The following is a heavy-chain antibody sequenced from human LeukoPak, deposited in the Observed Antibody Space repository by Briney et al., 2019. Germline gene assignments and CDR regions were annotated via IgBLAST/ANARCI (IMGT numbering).Heavy chain of an antibody. J-gene: IGHJ4*02. V-gene: IGHV5-10-1*01. CDR2: IDPSDSYT. CDR3: ARGGHEYSSSSPCDY. CDR1: GYSFTSYW. D-gene: IGHD6-6*01. Sequence: PGESLRISCKGSGYSFTSYWLSWVRQMPGKGLEWMGRIDPSDSYTNYSPSFQGHVTISADKSISTAYVQWSSLKASDTAMYYCARGGHEYSSSSPCDYWGQGTLVTVSS.